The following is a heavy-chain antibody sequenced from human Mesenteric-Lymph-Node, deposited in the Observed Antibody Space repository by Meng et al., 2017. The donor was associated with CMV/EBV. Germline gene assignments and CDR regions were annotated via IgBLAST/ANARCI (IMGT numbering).Heavy chain of an antibody. D-gene: IGHD6-19*01. V-gene: IGHV3-30*02. CDR2: IRYDGSNK. J-gene: IGHJ4*02. Sequence: GGSLRLSCAASGFTFSSYGMHWVRQAPGKGLEWVAFIRYDGSNKYYADSVKGRFTISRDNSKNTLYLQMNSLRAEDTAVYYCAKDQDSSGWYGGIDYWGQGTLVTVSS. CDR1: GFTFSSYG. CDR3: AKDQDSSGWYGGIDY.